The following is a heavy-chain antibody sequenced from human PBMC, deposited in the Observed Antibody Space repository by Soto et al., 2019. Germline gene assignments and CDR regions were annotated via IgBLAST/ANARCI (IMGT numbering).Heavy chain of an antibody. V-gene: IGHV4-39*01. CDR2: IYYSGST. CDR1: GGSISSSSYY. Sequence: SETLSLTCTVSGGSISSSSYYWGWIRQPPGKGLEWIGSIYYSGSTYYNPSLKSRVTISVDTSKNQFSLKLSSVAAADTAVYYCALYSSGGPPKAPVDPWGQGTLVTVSS. D-gene: IGHD6-19*01. CDR3: ALYSSGGPPKAPVDP. J-gene: IGHJ5*02.